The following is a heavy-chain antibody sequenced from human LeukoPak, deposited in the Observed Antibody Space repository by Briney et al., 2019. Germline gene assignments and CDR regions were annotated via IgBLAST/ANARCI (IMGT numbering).Heavy chain of an antibody. Sequence: GASVKVSCKASGGTFSSYAISWVRQAPGQGLEWMGGIIPIFGTANYAQKFQGRVTITADKSTSTAYMELSSLRSEDTAVYYCARSFGNYPFDYWGQGTLVTVSS. J-gene: IGHJ4*02. V-gene: IGHV1-69*06. CDR3: ARSFGNYPFDY. CDR1: GGTFSSYA. CDR2: IIPIFGTA. D-gene: IGHD4-11*01.